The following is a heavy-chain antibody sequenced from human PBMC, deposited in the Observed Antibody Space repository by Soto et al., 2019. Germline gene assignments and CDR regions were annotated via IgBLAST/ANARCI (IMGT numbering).Heavy chain of an antibody. V-gene: IGHV1-69*12. CDR2: IIPIFDTA. CDR1: GGTFTSYA. CDR3: ATHPMYTITYYAVMDV. D-gene: IGHD1-1*01. J-gene: IGHJ6*04. Sequence: QVQLVQSGAEVKNPGSSVRVYCKASGGTFTSYAISWVRQAPGQRLEWMGGIIPIFDTAAYAQKVQSRVTITADESTSTAYMELSSMRSGDTAVYYCATHPMYTITYYAVMDVWGKGTTVTVAS.